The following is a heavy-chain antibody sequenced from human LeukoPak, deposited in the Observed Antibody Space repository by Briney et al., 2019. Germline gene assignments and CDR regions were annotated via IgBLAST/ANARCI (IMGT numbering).Heavy chain of an antibody. CDR3: VKGGFTYYDD. D-gene: IGHD3-22*01. J-gene: IGHJ4*02. V-gene: IGHV3-23*01. CDR2: INTGDIR. Sequence: PGRSLRLSCAASGFTFNYSAMTWVRQAPEKGLEWVSTINTGDIRFYANSVKGRFPISRDNSKNALFLQMNSLRAEDTAIYYCVKGGFTYYDDWGQGTLVTVSS. CDR1: GFTFNYSA.